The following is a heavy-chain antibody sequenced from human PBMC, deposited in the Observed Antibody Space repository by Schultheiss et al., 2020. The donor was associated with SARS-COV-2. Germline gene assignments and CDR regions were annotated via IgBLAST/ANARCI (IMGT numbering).Heavy chain of an antibody. D-gene: IGHD3-10*01. CDR2: ISGSGGTT. J-gene: IGHJ4*02. Sequence: GGSLRLSCAASGFTFSSYAMNWVRQAPGKGLEWVSVISGSGGTTYYADSVKGRFTVSRDSSKNTLYLQMNSLRVEDTAVYYCARDRDQFLNYYGSGSPLDYWGQGTLVTVSS. CDR3: ARDRDQFLNYYGSGSPLDY. V-gene: IGHV3-23*01. CDR1: GFTFSSYA.